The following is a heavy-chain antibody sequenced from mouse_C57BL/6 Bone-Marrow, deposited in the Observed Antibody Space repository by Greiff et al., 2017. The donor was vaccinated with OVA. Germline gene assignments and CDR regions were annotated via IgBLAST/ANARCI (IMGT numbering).Heavy chain of an antibody. CDR1: GYTFTDYY. CDR2: INPNNGGT. CDR3: ARWDGSY. Sequence: VQLQQSGPELVKPGASVKISCKASGYTFTDYYMNWVKQSHGKSLEWIGDINPNNGGTSYNQKFKGKATLTVDKSSSTAYMELRSLTSEDSAVYYCARWDGSYWGQGTTLTVSS. V-gene: IGHV1-26*01. D-gene: IGHD4-1*01. J-gene: IGHJ2*01.